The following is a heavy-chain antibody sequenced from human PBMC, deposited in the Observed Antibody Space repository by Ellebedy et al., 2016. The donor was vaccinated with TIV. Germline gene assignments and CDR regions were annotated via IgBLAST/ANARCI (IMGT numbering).Heavy chain of an antibody. V-gene: IGHV3-30*03. CDR1: GFTFSNYW. CDR2: ISYDGSKK. D-gene: IGHD2-8*01. Sequence: GESLKISCAASGFTFSNYWMSWVRQAPGKGLEWVAVISYDGSKKYYADSVKGRFTISRDISKNTLYLQMNSLRAEDTAVYYCAREVYASSTDYWGQGTLVTVSS. J-gene: IGHJ4*02. CDR3: AREVYASSTDY.